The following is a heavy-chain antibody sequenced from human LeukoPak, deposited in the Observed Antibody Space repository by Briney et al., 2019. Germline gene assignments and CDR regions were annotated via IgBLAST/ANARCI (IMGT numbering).Heavy chain of an antibody. V-gene: IGHV3-7*01. CDR1: GFTFSSYW. CDR3: ARGARFFYYAMDV. CDR2: IKQDGSEK. D-gene: IGHD3-10*01. J-gene: IGHJ6*02. Sequence: GGSLRLSCAASGFTFSSYWMSWVRQAPGRGLEWVANIKQDGSEKYYVDSVKGRFTISRDSAKDSLYLQMNSLRAEDTAVYYCARGARFFYYAMDVWGQGTTVTVSS.